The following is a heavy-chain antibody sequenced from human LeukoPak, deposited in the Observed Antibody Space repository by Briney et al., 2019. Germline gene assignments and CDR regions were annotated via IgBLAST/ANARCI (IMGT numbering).Heavy chain of an antibody. CDR3: AKDSRGSGSRYYGMDV. V-gene: IGHV3-9*01. J-gene: IGHJ6*02. D-gene: IGHD3-10*01. CDR1: GFSFDDYV. Sequence: GGSLRLSCAASGFSFDDYVMHWVRHALGKGLEWVSVISWNCGSIGYADSVKGRFTTSRDNAKNSLYLQMNSLRAEDTAFYYCAKDSRGSGSRYYGMDVWGQGTTVTVSS. CDR2: ISWNCGSI.